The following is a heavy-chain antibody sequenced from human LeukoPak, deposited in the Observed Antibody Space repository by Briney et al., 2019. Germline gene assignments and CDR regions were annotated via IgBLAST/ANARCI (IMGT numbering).Heavy chain of an antibody. J-gene: IGHJ4*02. CDR1: GGTFSSYA. CDR2: IIPIFSTA. Sequence: GASVKVSCKASGGTFSSYAISWVRQAPGQGLEWMGGIIPIFSTASYAQKFQGRVTITADESTSTAYMELSSLRSEDTAVYYCARDLGAYYDSSGYSYWGQGTLVTVSS. V-gene: IGHV1-69*13. CDR3: ARDLGAYYDSSGYSY. D-gene: IGHD3-22*01.